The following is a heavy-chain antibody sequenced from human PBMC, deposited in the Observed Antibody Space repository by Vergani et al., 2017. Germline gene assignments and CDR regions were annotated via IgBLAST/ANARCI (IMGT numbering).Heavy chain of an antibody. D-gene: IGHD6-19*01. Sequence: QLQLQQSGPGLVKPSETLFLTCTVSADSISSGSYYWGWIRQPPGKSLEWLGSIYYSGVTYYNPSLKSRVATSVDTSKNQFSLRVTSVSAADTALYFCARQRPGSGWSPGDFDDWGQGILVTVSS. CDR3: ARQRPGSGWSPGDFDD. J-gene: IGHJ4*02. CDR2: IYYSGVT. V-gene: IGHV4-39*01. CDR1: ADSISSGSYY.